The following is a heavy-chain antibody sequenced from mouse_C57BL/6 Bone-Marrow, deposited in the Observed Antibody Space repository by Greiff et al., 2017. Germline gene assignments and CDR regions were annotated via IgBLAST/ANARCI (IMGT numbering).Heavy chain of an antibody. J-gene: IGHJ4*01. CDR2: IHPNSGST. CDR1: GYTFTSYW. V-gene: IGHV1-64*01. CDR3: AREVLRVAMDY. Sequence: QVQLQQPGAELVKPGASVKLSCKASGYTFTSYWMHWVKQRPGQGLEWIGMIHPNSGSTNYNEKFKSKATLTVDKSSSTAYMQLSSLTSEDSAVXYCAREVLRVAMDYWGQGTSVTVSS. D-gene: IGHD1-1*01.